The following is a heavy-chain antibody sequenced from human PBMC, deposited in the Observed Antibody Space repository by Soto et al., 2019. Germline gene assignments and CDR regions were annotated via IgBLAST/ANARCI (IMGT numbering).Heavy chain of an antibody. CDR2: ISAYNGNT. D-gene: IGHD3-22*01. CDR3: ARDMRRGGLYYDSSGYYYKGLPIDY. J-gene: IGHJ4*02. V-gene: IGHV1-18*01. CDR1: GYTFTSYG. Sequence: ASVKVSCKASGYTFTSYGISWVRQAPGQGLEWMGWISAYNGNTNYAQKLQGRVTMTTDTSTSTAYMELRSLRSDDTAVYYCARDMRRGGLYYDSSGYYYKGLPIDYWGQGTLVTVSS.